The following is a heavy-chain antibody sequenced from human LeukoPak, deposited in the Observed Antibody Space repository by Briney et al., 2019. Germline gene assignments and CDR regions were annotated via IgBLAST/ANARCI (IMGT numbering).Heavy chain of an antibody. J-gene: IGHJ4*02. CDR1: GFTFNSEP. V-gene: IGHV3-48*01. CDR2: IRSDSKTI. Sequence: PGGSLRLSCVMSGFTFNSEPMNWVRQAPGKGLDWIAHIRSDSKTIVYADSVKGRFTISRDNAKNSLSLQMNSLRVEDTAVYFCAREAYSSSLGAFDYWGQGTLVTVSS. CDR3: AREAYSSSLGAFDY. D-gene: IGHD6-6*01.